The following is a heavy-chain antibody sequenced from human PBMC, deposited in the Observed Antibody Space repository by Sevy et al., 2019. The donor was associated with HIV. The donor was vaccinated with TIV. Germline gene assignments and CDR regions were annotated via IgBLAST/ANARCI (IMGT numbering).Heavy chain of an antibody. CDR1: GLTFSNSW. CDR2: IKNDGTEE. D-gene: IGHD1-26*01. V-gene: IGHV3-7*01. J-gene: IGHJ4*02. CDR3: GRDPYRGAIDY. Sequence: GGSLRLSCAASGLTFSNSWMSWVRQTPEKGQEWVANIKNDGTEEYYVDSVKGRFTISRDNAKNSLYLQMNGLRVEDTAVYYCGRDPYRGAIDYWGQGTLVTVSS.